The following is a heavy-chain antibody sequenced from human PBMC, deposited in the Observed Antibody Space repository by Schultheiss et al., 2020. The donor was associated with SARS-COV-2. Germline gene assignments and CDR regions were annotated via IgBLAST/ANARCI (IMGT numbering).Heavy chain of an antibody. CDR2: IGSTGGSI. CDR1: GFTLNNYV. J-gene: IGHJ6*02. CDR3: VRDEGEANDYGYGMDA. D-gene: IGHD2-21*01. V-gene: IGHV3-21*01. Sequence: GGSLRLSCAASGFTLNNYVMNWVRQAPGKGLEWVSSIGSTGGSIYFADSLKGRFTISRDNTRNTLHLQMNSLRVDDTAIYFCVRDEGEANDYGYGMDAWGQGTTVTVSS.